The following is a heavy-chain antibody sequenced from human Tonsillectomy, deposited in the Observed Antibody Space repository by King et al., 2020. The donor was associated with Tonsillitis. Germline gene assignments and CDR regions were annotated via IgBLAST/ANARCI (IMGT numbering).Heavy chain of an antibody. CDR1: GYTFTSYD. Sequence: VQLVESGAEVKKPGASVKVSCKAAGYTFTSYDINWVRQATGQGLEGMGWMNPNSGNTGYAQKFQGRVTMTRNTSISTAYMELSSLRSEDTAVYYCARGVRDSSGREYFDYWGQGTLVTVSS. D-gene: IGHD3-22*01. CDR3: ARGVRDSSGREYFDY. J-gene: IGHJ4*02. V-gene: IGHV1-8*01. CDR2: MNPNSGNT.